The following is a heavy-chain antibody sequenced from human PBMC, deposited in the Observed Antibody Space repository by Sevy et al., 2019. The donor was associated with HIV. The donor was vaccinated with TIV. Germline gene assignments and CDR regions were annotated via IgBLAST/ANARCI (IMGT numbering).Heavy chain of an antibody. D-gene: IGHD3-10*01. J-gene: IGHJ5*02. CDR2: MNPNSGNT. Sequence: ASVKVSCKASGYTFTSYDINWVRQATGQGLEWMGWMNPNSGNTGYAQMFQGRVTMTRNTSISTAYMELSSLRSEDTAVYYCARGRHMVRGGDNWFDPWGQGTLVTVSS. V-gene: IGHV1-8*01. CDR1: GYTFTSYD. CDR3: ARGRHMVRGGDNWFDP.